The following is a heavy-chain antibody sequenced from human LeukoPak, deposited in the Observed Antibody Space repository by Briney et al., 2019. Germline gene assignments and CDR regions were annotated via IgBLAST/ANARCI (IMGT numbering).Heavy chain of an antibody. CDR1: GFTFSSYA. J-gene: IGHJ4*02. D-gene: IGHD1-26*01. Sequence: GGSLRLSCAASGFTFSSYAMNWVRQAPGKGLEWVSAVRGSDAGTSYADSVKGRFTISRDNSKNTLYLQMNSLRAEDTAVYYCAKNRGGSYYSGSDYWGQGTLVSVSS. CDR2: VRGSDAGT. CDR3: AKNRGGSYYSGSDY. V-gene: IGHV3-23*01.